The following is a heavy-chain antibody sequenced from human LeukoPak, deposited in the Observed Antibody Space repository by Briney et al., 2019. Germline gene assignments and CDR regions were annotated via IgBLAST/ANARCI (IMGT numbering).Heavy chain of an antibody. CDR1: GFTFSSYW. CDR2: IKQDGTQK. J-gene: IGHJ4*02. Sequence: GGSLRLSCAASGFTFSSYWMSWVRQAPGRGLEWVADIKQDGTQKYYVDSVEGRITISRDNVKNSLYLQMNSLRAEDTAVYYCARDTRLNYDSGSYCLDYWGQGTLVTVSS. CDR3: ARDTRLNYDSGSYCLDY. D-gene: IGHD3-10*01. V-gene: IGHV3-7*05.